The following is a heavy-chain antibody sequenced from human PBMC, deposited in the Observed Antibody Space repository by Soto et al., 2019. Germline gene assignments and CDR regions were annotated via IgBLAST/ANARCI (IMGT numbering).Heavy chain of an antibody. CDR3: ARAQFYSGSGNYNNLMFDA. Sequence: SETLSLTCAVSGGSIGGVGYSWSWIRQPPGGGLEWIGYMYHSGTFLKSPSLKTRLTMSLDVSKNQFSLTLNSMTAADTAVYYCARAQFYSGSGNYNNLMFDAWGQGIQVTVSS. CDR1: GGSIGGVGYS. J-gene: IGHJ5*02. CDR2: MYHSGTF. D-gene: IGHD3-10*01. V-gene: IGHV4-30-2*01.